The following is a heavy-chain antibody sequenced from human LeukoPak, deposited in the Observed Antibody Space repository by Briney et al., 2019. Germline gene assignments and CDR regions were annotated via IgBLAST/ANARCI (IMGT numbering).Heavy chain of an antibody. V-gene: IGHV3-23*01. Sequence: GGSLRLSCAASGFSLSSYAMSWVRQAPGKGLEWVSTISDSGVSTYYADSVKGRFTISRDNSKNTLYLQMNSLRAEDTAVYYCANRGHISGLYYFDYWGRGTLVTVSS. CDR1: GFSLSSYA. D-gene: IGHD2-15*01. J-gene: IGHJ4*02. CDR3: ANRGHISGLYYFDY. CDR2: ISDSGVST.